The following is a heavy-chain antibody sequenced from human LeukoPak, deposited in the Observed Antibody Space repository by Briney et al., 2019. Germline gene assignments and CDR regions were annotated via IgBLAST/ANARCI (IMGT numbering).Heavy chain of an antibody. Sequence: GGSLRLSCAASGFTFSTYAMSWVRQAPGKGLEWVSTINGRDDSTYYADSVKGRFTISRDNAKNSLYLQMNSLRAEDTAVYYCARGARFGELLNYYYYYYMDVWGKGTTVTISS. CDR1: GFTFSTYA. CDR3: ARGARFGELLNYYYYYYMDV. D-gene: IGHD3-10*01. CDR2: INGRDDST. J-gene: IGHJ6*03. V-gene: IGHV3-23*01.